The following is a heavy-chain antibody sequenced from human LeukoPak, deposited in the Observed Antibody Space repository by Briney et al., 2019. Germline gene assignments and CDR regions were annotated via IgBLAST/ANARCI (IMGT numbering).Heavy chain of an antibody. CDR3: ARGGLLPSTYAFDI. D-gene: IGHD2-15*01. CDR1: GGSISSYY. V-gene: IGHV4-39*07. J-gene: IGHJ3*02. CDR2: IYYSGST. Sequence: SETLSLTCTVSGGSISSYYWSWIRQPPGKGLEWIGSIYYSGSTYYNPSLKSRVTISVDTSKNQFSLKLSSVTAADTAVYYCARGGLLPSTYAFDIWGQGTMVTVSS.